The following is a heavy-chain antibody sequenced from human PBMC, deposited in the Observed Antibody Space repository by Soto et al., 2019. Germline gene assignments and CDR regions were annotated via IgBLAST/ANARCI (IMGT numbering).Heavy chain of an antibody. D-gene: IGHD2-15*01. J-gene: IGHJ5*01. CDR3: AKDVNVVSSGWFDS. Sequence: EVQLVESGGSLVQPGRSLRLSCATSGFTFDHYAMHWVRQLPGEGLEWVSTISGNSDTIDYADSVKGRFTIARDNAKRSLYLQMNSLRPDDSATSYCAKDVNVVSSGWFDSWGQGTLAIVTS. V-gene: IGHV3-9*01. CDR1: GFTFDHYA. CDR2: ISGNSDTI.